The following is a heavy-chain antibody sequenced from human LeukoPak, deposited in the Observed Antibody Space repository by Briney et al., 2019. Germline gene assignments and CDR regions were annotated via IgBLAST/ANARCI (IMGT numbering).Heavy chain of an antibody. CDR1: GYTFTGYY. CDR2: INPNSGGT. D-gene: IGHD6-19*01. CDR3: ARPDSSGWYVRDAFDI. V-gene: IGHV1-2*06. J-gene: IGHJ3*02. Sequence: ASVKVSCKASGYTFTGYYMHWVRQAPGQGLEWMGRINPNSGGTNYAQKFQGSVTMTRDTSISTAYMELSRLRSDDTAVYYCARPDSSGWYVRDAFDIWGQGTMVTVSS.